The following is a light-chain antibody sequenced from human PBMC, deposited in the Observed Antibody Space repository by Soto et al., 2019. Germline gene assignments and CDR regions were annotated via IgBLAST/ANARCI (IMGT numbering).Light chain of an antibody. CDR2: GVS. J-gene: IGKJ1*01. V-gene: IGKV3-20*01. CDR3: QQYGISPLT. CDR1: QSVSSSY. Sequence: EIVFTQSPGTLSLSPGERATLSCRASQSVSSSYLAWYQQKPGQAPRLLIYGVSSRATGIPDRFSGSGSGTDFTLTISRLEPEDFAVYYCQQYGISPLTFGQGTKVDSK.